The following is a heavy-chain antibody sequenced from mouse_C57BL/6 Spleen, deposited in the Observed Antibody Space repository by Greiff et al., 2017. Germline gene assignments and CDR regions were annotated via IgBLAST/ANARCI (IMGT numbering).Heavy chain of an antibody. D-gene: IGHD1-1*01. J-gene: IGHJ1*03. CDR2: INPSNGGT. Sequence: QVQLQQPGTELVKPGASVKLSCKASGYTFTSYWMHWVKQRPGQGLEWIGNINPSNGGTNYNEKFKSKATLTVDKSSSTAYMQLSSLTSEDSAVYDCALYGSSCWYFDVWGTGTTVTVSS. V-gene: IGHV1-53*01. CDR3: ALYGSSCWYFDV. CDR1: GYTFTSYW.